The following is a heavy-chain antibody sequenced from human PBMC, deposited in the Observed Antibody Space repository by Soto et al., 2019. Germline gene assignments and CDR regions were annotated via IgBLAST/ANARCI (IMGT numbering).Heavy chain of an antibody. CDR3: ARLGGYCSSTSCYGYYGMDV. CDR2: IYYSGYT. J-gene: IGHJ6*02. Sequence: SETLSLTCTVSGGSISSSSYYWGWIRQPPGKGLEWIGSIYYSGYTYYNPSLESRVTISVDTSKNQFSLKVSSVTVADTAVYYCARLGGYCSSTSCYGYYGMDVWGQGTTVTVSS. CDR1: GGSISSSSYY. V-gene: IGHV4-39*01. D-gene: IGHD2-2*01.